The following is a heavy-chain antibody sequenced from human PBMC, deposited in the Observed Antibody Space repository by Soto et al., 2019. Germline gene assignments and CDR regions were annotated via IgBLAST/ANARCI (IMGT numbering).Heavy chain of an antibody. Sequence: QVQLVESGGGVVQPGRSLRLSCAASGFTFSSYGMHWVRQAPGKGLEWVAVISYDGSNKYYADSVKGRFTISRDNSKKTLYVQMNSRRAEDTGVYYCAKEGWYGGRGIDYWGQGTLVTVS. CDR3: AKEGWYGGRGIDY. CDR2: ISYDGSNK. D-gene: IGHD6-19*01. J-gene: IGHJ4*02. CDR1: GFTFSSYG. V-gene: IGHV3-30*18.